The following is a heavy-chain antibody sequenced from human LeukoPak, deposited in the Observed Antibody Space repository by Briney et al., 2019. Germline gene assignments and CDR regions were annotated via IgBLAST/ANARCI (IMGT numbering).Heavy chain of an antibody. CDR2: INHSGST. CDR1: GGSFSGYY. J-gene: IGHJ4*02. Sequence: SETLSLTCAVYGGSFSGYYWSWIRQPPGKGLEWIGEINHSGSTNYNPSLKSRVTISVDTSKNQFSLKLSSVTAADTAVYYCARGPRDIVVVPAADFDYCGQGTLVTVSS. D-gene: IGHD2-2*01. CDR3: ARGPRDIVVVPAADFDY. V-gene: IGHV4-34*01.